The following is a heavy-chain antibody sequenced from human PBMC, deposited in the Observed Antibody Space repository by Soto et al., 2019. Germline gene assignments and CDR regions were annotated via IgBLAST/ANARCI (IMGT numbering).Heavy chain of an antibody. CDR2: IGESGTPT. V-gene: IGHV3-23*01. Sequence: HPGGSLRLSCAASGFTFSSYAMKWVRQAPGKGLEWVSLIGESGTPTYYADSVKGRFTISRDNSGNTLFLEMYSLRAEDTAVYYCARYIPGVRYYRMDVWGQGTTVTVSS. D-gene: IGHD2-2*01. J-gene: IGHJ6*02. CDR3: ARYIPGVRYYRMDV. CDR1: GFTFSSYA.